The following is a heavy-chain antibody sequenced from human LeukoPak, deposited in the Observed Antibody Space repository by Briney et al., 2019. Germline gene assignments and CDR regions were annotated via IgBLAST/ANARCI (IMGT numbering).Heavy chain of an antibody. CDR1: GFTFSTYR. CDR2: ITGSGYSI. Sequence: GGSLRLSCAASGFTFSTYRMNWVRQVPGKGLEWVSSITGSGYSIYYADSVKGRFTISRDNAKSSLYLQMNSLRAEDTAVYYCATDTSYWGQGSLVTVSS. D-gene: IGHD2-2*02. CDR3: ATDTSY. V-gene: IGHV3-21*01. J-gene: IGHJ4*02.